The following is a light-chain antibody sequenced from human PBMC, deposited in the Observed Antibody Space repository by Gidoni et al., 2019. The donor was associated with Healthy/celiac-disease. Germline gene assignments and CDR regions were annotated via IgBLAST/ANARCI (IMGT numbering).Light chain of an antibody. CDR2: DVS. Sequence: QSALTQPASVSWSPGQSTTISCTGTSSDVGGYNYVSWYQQHPGKAPKLMIYDVSNRPSGVSNRFSGSKSGNTASLTISGLQAEDEADYYCSSYTSSSTPVVFGGGTKLTVL. V-gene: IGLV2-14*01. CDR1: SSDVGGYNY. J-gene: IGLJ2*01. CDR3: SSYTSSSTPVV.